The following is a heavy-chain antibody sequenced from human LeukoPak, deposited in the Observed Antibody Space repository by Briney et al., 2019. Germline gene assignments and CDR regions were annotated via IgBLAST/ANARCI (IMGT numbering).Heavy chain of an antibody. CDR2: IYYSGST. V-gene: IGHV4-59*01. D-gene: IGHD6-19*01. CDR1: GGSISSYY. J-gene: IGHJ4*02. CDR3: ARGVAVAGKAFDY. Sequence: SETLSLTCTVSGGSISSYYWSWIRQPPGKGLEWIGYIYYSGSTNYNPSLKSRVTISVDTSKNRFSLKLSSVTAADTAVYYCARGVAVAGKAFDYWGQGTLVTVSS.